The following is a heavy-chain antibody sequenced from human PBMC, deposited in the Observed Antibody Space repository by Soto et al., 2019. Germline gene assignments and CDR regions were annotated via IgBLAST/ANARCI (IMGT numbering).Heavy chain of an antibody. D-gene: IGHD2-2*01. Sequence: GASVKVSCKASGYTFTSYAMHWVRQAPGQRLEWMGWINAGNGNTKYSQKFQGRVTITRDTSASTAYMELSSLRSEDTAVYYCAREVVPAAIFWSFDIWGQGTRVTVSS. J-gene: IGHJ3*02. CDR2: INAGNGNT. V-gene: IGHV1-3*01. CDR3: AREVVPAAIFWSFDI. CDR1: GYTFTSYA.